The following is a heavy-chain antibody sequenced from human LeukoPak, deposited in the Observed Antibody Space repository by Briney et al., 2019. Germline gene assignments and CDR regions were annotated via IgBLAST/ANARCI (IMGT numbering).Heavy chain of an antibody. J-gene: IGHJ4*02. CDR2: IIPNFGTA. V-gene: IGHV1-69*13. CDR3: ARGSVIAATGNYFDY. Sequence: SVKVSCKASGGTFSSYAISWVRQAPGQVLEWMGGIIPNFGTANYAQNFQDRVTITADETTSTAYTELSSLRSEDTAVYYCARGSVIAATGNYFDYWGQGTLVTVSS. CDR1: GGTFSSYA. D-gene: IGHD6-13*01.